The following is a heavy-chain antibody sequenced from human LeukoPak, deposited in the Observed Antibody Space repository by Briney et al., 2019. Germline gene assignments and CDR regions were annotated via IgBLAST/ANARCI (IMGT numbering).Heavy chain of an antibody. V-gene: IGHV3-7*01. D-gene: IGHD3-9*01. CDR2: IKQDGGEK. Sequence: GGSVRLSCAASGFTFSSHWMSWVRQAPGQGLEWVARIKQDGGEKYYVESVKGRFTISRDNSKNSVYLQMNSLRVEDTAVYYCATDWDHIFTVDLARFDSWGQGTLVTVSS. J-gene: IGHJ4*02. CDR1: GFTFSSHW. CDR3: ATDWDHIFTVDLARFDS.